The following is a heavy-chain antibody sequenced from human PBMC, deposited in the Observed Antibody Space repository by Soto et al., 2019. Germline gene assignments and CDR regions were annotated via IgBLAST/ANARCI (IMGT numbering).Heavy chain of an antibody. J-gene: IGHJ4*02. CDR2: ISSSGSTI. CDR3: ARIGPPLDY. CDR1: GFTFGAYF. Sequence: GGSLRLSCAASGFTFGAYFMHWVRQAPGKGLEWVSYISSSGSTIYYADSVKGRFTISRDNAKNSLYLQMNSLRAEDTAVYYCARIGPPLDYWGQGTLVTVSS. D-gene: IGHD2-21*01. V-gene: IGHV3-11*01.